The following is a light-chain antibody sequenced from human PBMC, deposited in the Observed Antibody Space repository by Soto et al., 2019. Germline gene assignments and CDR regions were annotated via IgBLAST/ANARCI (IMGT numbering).Light chain of an antibody. V-gene: IGKV4-1*01. CDR1: QTVLKTSNKRNY. Sequence: DIVMTQSPDSLAVSPGERATISCKSSQTVLKTSNKRNYLAWYQQKPGHPPKLLIYWASTRESGVPDRFSGSWSGTDFTLPISSLQAADVSVYYCQQYLLTPPTFGQGTKVEIK. CDR3: QQYLLTPPT. CDR2: WAS. J-gene: IGKJ1*01.